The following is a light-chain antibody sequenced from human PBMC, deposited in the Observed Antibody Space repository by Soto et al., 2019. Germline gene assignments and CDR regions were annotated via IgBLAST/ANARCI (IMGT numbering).Light chain of an antibody. Sequence: QSVLTQPPSVSAAPGQKVTISCSGSSSNIGGNSVSWYQQLPGTAPKLLIYTNDQRPSGVPDRFSGSRSGTSASLAISGLQFEDEADYHCSSWDDNLDAVVFGAGTKVTVL. CDR3: SSWDDNLDAVV. V-gene: IGLV1-44*01. CDR2: TND. J-gene: IGLJ1*01. CDR1: SSNIGGNS.